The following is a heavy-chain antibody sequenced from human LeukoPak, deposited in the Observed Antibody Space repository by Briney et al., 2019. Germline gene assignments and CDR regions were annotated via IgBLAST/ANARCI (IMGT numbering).Heavy chain of an antibody. D-gene: IGHD1-14*01. CDR1: GGSISSGGYC. CDR2: IYYSGST. V-gene: IGHV4-31*03. CDR3: ARDPGQGYYYYGMDV. Sequence: SETLSLTCTVSGGSISSGGYCWSWIRQHPGKGLEWIGCIYYSGSTYYNPSLKSRLTISVDTSKNQFSLKLTSVTAADTAVYFCARDPGQGYYYYGMDVWGQGTTVTVSS. J-gene: IGHJ6*02.